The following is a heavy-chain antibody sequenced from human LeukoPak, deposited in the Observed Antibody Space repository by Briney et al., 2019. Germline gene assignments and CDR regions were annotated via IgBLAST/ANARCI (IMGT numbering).Heavy chain of an antibody. Sequence: GGSLRLSCAASGFTSSSYAMHWVRQAPGKGLEWVAVISYDGSNKYYADSVKGRFTISRDNSKNTLYLQMNSLRSEDTAVYYCASARGYSYGLSLDYWGQGTLVTVSS. J-gene: IGHJ4*02. V-gene: IGHV3-30*04. D-gene: IGHD5-18*01. CDR3: ASARGYSYGLSLDY. CDR2: ISYDGSNK. CDR1: GFTSSSYA.